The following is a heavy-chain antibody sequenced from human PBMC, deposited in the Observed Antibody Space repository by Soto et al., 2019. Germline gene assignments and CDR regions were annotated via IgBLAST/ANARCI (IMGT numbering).Heavy chain of an antibody. J-gene: IGHJ4*02. CDR3: ARPGAALPPKAVKNEY. D-gene: IGHD1-26*01. Sequence: SETLSLTCTVSGGSISSSSYYWGWIRQPPGKGLEWIGSIYFSGSTYYNPSLKSRVTISVDTSKNQFSLKLSSVTVADAAAYYYARPGAALPPKAVKNEYWGQGTLVTVSS. V-gene: IGHV4-39*01. CDR2: IYFSGST. CDR1: GGSISSSSYY.